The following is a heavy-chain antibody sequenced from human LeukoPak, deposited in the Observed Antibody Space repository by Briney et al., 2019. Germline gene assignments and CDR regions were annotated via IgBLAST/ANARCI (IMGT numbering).Heavy chain of an antibody. J-gene: IGHJ4*02. D-gene: IGHD3-10*01. CDR1: GGSISNDH. V-gene: IGHV4-59*01. Sequence: SETLSLTCTVSGGSISNDHWSWIRQPPGKGLEWIGYIFDTGSTNYNPSLKGRVTISVDTSRNQLSLHLKSVTAADTAVYYCARRFGSGHPIDYWGQGTLLTVSS. CDR2: IFDTGST. CDR3: ARRFGSGHPIDY.